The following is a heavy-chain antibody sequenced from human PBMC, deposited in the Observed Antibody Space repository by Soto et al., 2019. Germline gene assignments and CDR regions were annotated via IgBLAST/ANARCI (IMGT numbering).Heavy chain of an antibody. Sequence: VGSLRLSCAASGFTFSSYGMHWVRQAPGKGLEWVAVIWYDGSNKYYAVSVEGRFTISRDNSKNTLYLQMNSLRAEDTAVYYCARAVVTPRFDYWGQGTLVTVSS. CDR2: IWYDGSNK. CDR3: ARAVVTPRFDY. J-gene: IGHJ4*02. V-gene: IGHV3-33*01. D-gene: IGHD2-21*02. CDR1: GFTFSSYG.